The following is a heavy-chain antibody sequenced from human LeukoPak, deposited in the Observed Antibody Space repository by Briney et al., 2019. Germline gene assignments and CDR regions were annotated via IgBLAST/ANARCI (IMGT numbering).Heavy chain of an antibody. J-gene: IGHJ5*02. V-gene: IGHV4-30-4*01. Sequence: SQTLSLTCTVSGGSISSDDYYWSWIRQPPGKGLEWIGYIYYSGSAYYNPSLKSRVTISVDTSKNQFSLKLSSVTAADTAVYYCARDQVTFGGVIVKNWFDPWGQGTLVTVSS. CDR2: IYYSGSA. CDR1: GGSISSDDYY. CDR3: ARDQVTFGGVIVKNWFDP. D-gene: IGHD3-16*02.